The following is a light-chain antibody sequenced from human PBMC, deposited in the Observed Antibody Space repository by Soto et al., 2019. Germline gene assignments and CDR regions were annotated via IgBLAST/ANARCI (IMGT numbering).Light chain of an antibody. J-gene: IGLJ3*02. V-gene: IGLV2-23*01. CDR3: CSYAGSSTWV. CDR2: EGS. CDR1: SSDVGSYNL. Sequence: QSALTQHASVSGSPGQSITISCTGTSSDVGSYNLVSWYQQHPGKAPKLMIYEGSKRPSGVSNRFSGSKSGNMASLTISGLQAEDEDDYYCCSYAGSSTWVFGGGTKLTVL.